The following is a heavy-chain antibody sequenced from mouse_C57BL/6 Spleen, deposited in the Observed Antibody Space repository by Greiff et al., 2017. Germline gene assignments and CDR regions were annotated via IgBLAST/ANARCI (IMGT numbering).Heavy chain of an antibody. J-gene: IGHJ1*03. D-gene: IGHD1-1*01. CDR3: ARYDYGSSYNWDFDV. Sequence: QVQLQQPGAELVRPGTSVKLSCTASGYTFTSYWMHWVKQRPGQGLEWIGVIDPSDSYTNYNQKFKGKATLTVDTSSSTAYMQLSSLTSEDSAVYYCARYDYGSSYNWDFDVWGTGTTVTVSS. V-gene: IGHV1-59*01. CDR2: IDPSDSYT. CDR1: GYTFTSYW.